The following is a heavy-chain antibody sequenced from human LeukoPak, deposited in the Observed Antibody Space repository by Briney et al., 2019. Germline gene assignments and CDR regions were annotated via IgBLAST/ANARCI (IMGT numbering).Heavy chain of an antibody. CDR3: AKGGEYDYVWGSYNY. D-gene: IGHD3-16*01. Sequence: PGGSLRLSCAASGFTFSNAWMSWVRQAPGKGLEWVGRIKSKIDGGTTDYAAAVKGRFTISRDDLKNTLYLQMNNLKTEDTAVYYCAKGGEYDYVWGSYNYWGQGTLVTVSS. CDR1: GFTFSNAW. V-gene: IGHV3-15*01. CDR2: IKSKIDGGTT. J-gene: IGHJ4*02.